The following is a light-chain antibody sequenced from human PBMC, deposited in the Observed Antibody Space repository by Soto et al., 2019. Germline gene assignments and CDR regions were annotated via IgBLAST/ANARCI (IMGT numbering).Light chain of an antibody. V-gene: IGKV3-20*01. J-gene: IGKJ3*01. CDR3: QQFGSSRSFT. CDR2: GAS. CDR1: QSINSRY. Sequence: EIVLTQSPGTLSLSPGERATLSCRASQSINSRYLAWYQQKPGQAPRLLIYGASSRGTGIPDRFSGSGSEICLTLTISRLEPQDFAVFYCQQFGSSRSFTFGPGTKVDIK.